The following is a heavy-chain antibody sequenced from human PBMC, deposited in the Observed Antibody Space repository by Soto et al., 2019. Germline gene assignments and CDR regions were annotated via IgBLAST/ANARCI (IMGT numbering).Heavy chain of an antibody. D-gene: IGHD2-21*02. CDR3: ARSIVVVTALDY. CDR2: INAGNGNT. Sequence: QVQLVQSGAEEKKPGASVKVSCKASGYAFTSSAMDWVRQAPGQRLEWMGWINAGNGNTKYSQKFQGRVTITRDTSASTAYMELSSLRSEDTAVYYCARSIVVVTALDYWGQGTLVTVSS. J-gene: IGHJ4*02. CDR1: GYAFTSSA. V-gene: IGHV1-3*05.